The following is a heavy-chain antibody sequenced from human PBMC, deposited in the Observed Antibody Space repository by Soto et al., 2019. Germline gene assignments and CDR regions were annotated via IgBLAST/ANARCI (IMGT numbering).Heavy chain of an antibody. CDR2: IYYSGST. CDR3: ARDQYDFWSGPRILDY. J-gene: IGHJ4*02. CDR1: GGSVSSGSYY. V-gene: IGHV4-61*01. Sequence: PSETLSLTCTVSGGSVSSGSYYWSWIRQPPGKGLEWIGYIYYSGSTNYNPSLKSRVTISVDTSKNQFSLKLSSVTAADTAVYYCARDQYDFWSGPRILDYWGQGTLVTVPS. D-gene: IGHD3-3*01.